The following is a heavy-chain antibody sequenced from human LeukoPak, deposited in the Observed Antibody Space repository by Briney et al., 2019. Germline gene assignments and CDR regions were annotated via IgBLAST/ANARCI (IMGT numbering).Heavy chain of an antibody. V-gene: IGHV3-33*06. CDR2: IWYDGRKK. CDR3: AKDGKEGCSTTSCYWDNWFDP. J-gene: IGHJ5*02. CDR1: RFSFSSYG. Sequence: PGGSLRLSCAASRFSFSSYGMHWVRQAPGKGLEWVAVIWYDGRKKYNADSMKGRFTISRDNSQNTLYLQMNSLRAEDTAVYYCAKDGKEGCSTTSCYWDNWFDPWGQGTLVTVSS. D-gene: IGHD2-2*01.